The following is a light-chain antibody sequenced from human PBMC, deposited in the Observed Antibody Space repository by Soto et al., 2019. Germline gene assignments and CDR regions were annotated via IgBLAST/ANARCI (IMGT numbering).Light chain of an antibody. CDR1: QSVSSN. Sequence: KVMSHSVATLSVSTRERANLSCRASQSVSSNLAWYQQKPGQAPRLLIYGASTRATGIPARFSGSGSGTEFTLTISSLQSEDFAVYYCQQYNNWPPWTLGQGTKVDI. CDR3: QQYNNWPPWT. CDR2: GAS. J-gene: IGKJ1*01. V-gene: IGKV3-15*01.